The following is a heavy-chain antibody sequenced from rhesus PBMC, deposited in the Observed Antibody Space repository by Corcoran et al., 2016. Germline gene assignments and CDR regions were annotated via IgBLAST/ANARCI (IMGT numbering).Heavy chain of an antibody. J-gene: IGHJ4*01. Sequence: QVQLQESGPGVVKPSETLSLTCVVSAASIISYWWSWIRQPPGKGLEWIGEINGSSGSTDYNPSLKSRVTISKDASKNQFSLKLTSVTAADTAVYYCARVIRYSSGWYYFDYWGQGVLVTVSS. CDR1: AASIISYW. D-gene: IGHD6-31*01. CDR2: INGSSGST. V-gene: IGHV4-80*01. CDR3: ARVIRYSSGWYYFDY.